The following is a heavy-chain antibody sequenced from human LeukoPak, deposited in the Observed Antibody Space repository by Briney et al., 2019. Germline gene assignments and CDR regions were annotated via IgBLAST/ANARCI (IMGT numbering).Heavy chain of an antibody. D-gene: IGHD3-9*01. CDR3: TREKRYFDWFQADY. J-gene: IGHJ4*02. CDR2: IRNKAYGGTA. V-gene: IGHV3-49*03. CDR1: GFTFSDHA. Sequence: GRSLRLSCTASGFTFSDHAMSWFRQAPGKGLEWVGFIRNKAYGGTAEYAASVKGRFTISRDDSKTIAYLQMDSLKTEDTAVYYCTREKRYFDWFQADYWGQGTLVTVSS.